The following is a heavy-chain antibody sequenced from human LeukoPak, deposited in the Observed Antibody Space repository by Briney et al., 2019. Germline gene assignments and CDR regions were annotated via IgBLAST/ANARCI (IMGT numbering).Heavy chain of an antibody. J-gene: IGHJ4*02. V-gene: IGHV1-2*02. CDR3: ARASGDSYGSGTDY. D-gene: IGHD3-10*01. Sequence: ASLTLSRKASGYTFTCYYMHFGRQATRQGLEWMGWIKPNSGRTNYAQKFQGRVTMTRDPSISTAYMELSRLRCDDTAVYYCARASGDSYGSGTDYWGRGTLVTVSS. CDR1: GYTFTCYY. CDR2: IKPNSGRT.